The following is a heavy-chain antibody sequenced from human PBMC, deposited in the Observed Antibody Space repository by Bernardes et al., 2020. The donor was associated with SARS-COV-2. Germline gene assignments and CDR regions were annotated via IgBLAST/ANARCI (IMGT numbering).Heavy chain of an antibody. V-gene: IGHV3-7*01. CDR2: IKQDGSEK. CDR3: ARDFKEVPTGYYYYGMDV. J-gene: IGHJ6*02. Sequence: GGSLRLSCAASGFTFSSYWMSWVRQAPGKGLEWVANIKQDGSEKYYVDSVKGRFTISRDNAKNSLYLQMNSLRAEDTAVYYCARDFKEVPTGYYYYGMDVWGQGTTVTVSS. CDR1: GFTFSSYW.